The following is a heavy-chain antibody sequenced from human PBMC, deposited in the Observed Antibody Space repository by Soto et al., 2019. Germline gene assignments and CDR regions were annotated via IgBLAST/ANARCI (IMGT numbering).Heavy chain of an antibody. J-gene: IGHJ6*02. CDR3: ARSGIPGRYYDILTGYYSESYYYGMDV. CDR2: DIPIFGTA. V-gene: IGHV1-69*13. D-gene: IGHD3-9*01. CDR1: GGTFSSYA. Sequence: GASMKVSCKASGGTFSSYAISWVRQAPGQRLEWMGGDIPIFGTANYAQKFRGRVTITADESTSTAYMELSSLRSEDTAVYYCARSGIPGRYYDILTGYYSESYYYGMDVWGQGTTVTVSS.